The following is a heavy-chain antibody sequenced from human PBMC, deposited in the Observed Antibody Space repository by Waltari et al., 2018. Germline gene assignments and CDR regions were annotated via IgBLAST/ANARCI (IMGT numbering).Heavy chain of an antibody. V-gene: IGHV4-38-2*02. D-gene: IGHD5-12*01. CDR1: GFSISSAYY. Sequence: QVQLQESGPVLVKPSETLSLICTVSGFSISSAYYWGWIRQPPGKGLEWIGSTFHSGNTYYNPSLKSRVTMSVDTSKNQFSLRLSSVTAADTAVYYCARDPIPGYAYRSDYWGKGTLVTVSS. CDR3: ARDPIPGYAYRSDY. CDR2: TFHSGNT. J-gene: IGHJ4*02.